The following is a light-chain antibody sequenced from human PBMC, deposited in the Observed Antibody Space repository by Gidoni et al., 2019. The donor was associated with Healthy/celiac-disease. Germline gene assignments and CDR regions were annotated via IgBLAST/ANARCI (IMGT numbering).Light chain of an antibody. V-gene: IGKV1-39*01. CDR3: QPTYSTPLT. CDR1: QTISSY. J-gene: IGKJ4*01. CDR2: AAS. Sequence: DIQVTQSPSSLSASVGDRVTITCRASQTISSYLNWYQHKPGKAPKLLIYAASSLQSGVPSRFSGSGSGTDFTLTIRRLHPEDFATYYCQPTYSTPLTFGGGTKVEIK.